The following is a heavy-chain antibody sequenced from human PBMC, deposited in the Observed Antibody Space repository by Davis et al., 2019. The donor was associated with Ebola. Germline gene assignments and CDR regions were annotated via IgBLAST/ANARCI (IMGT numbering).Heavy chain of an antibody. CDR3: ARASTVTPFDY. CDR2: IYYSGST. J-gene: IGHJ4*02. V-gene: IGHV4-59*12. CDR1: GDSISSYY. D-gene: IGHD4-11*01. Sequence: MPSETLSLTCTVSGDSISSYYWSWIRQPPGKGLEWIGYIYYSGSTNYNPSLKSRVTISVDTSKNQFSLKLSSVTAADTAVYYCARASTVTPFDYWGQGTLVTVSS.